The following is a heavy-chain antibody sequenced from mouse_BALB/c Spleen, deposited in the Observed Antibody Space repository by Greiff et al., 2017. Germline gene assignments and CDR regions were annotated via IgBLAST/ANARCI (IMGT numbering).Heavy chain of an antibody. V-gene: IGHV1-7*01. J-gene: IGHJ2*01. CDR1: GYTFTSYW. CDR2: INPSTGYT. CDR3: ARALTGAYYFDY. Sequence: VQLHQSGAELAKPGASVKMSCKASGYTFTSYWMHWVKQRPGQGLEWIGYINPSTGYTEYNQKFKDKATLTADKSSSTAYMQLSSLTSEGSAVYYCARALTGAYYFDYWGQGTTLTVSS. D-gene: IGHD4-1*01.